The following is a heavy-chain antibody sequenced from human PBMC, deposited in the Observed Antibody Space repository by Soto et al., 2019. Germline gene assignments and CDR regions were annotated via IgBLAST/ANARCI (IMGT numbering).Heavy chain of an antibody. CDR3: PTLALTVRGFVY. J-gene: IGHJ4*02. V-gene: IGHV3-15*07. D-gene: IGHD2-8*01. CDR1: GFTFNDAW. CDR2: IKSKTDGGTT. Sequence: EVQLVESGGGLVKPGGSLRLSCAASGFTFNDAWMSWVRQAPGKGLEWVGRIKSKTDGGTTDYAAPVKGRFTISRDDSKNTLYLQMNSLKTEDTAVYYCPTLALTVRGFVYWGQGTLVAVSS.